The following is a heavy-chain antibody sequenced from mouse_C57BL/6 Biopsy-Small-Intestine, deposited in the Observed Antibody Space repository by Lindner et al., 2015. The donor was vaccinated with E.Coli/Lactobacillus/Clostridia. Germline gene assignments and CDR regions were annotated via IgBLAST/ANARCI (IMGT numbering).Heavy chain of an antibody. V-gene: IGHV1-19*01. CDR2: IIPYNGGS. J-gene: IGHJ2*01. CDR1: GYTFTDYY. Sequence: VQLQESGPELVKPGASVKMSCKASGYTFTDYYMNWVKQSHGKSLEWIGVIIPYNGGSNYNQKFKGKATLTVDKSSSTAYMELNSLTSEDSAVYYCARHYYGSSYYFDYWGQGTTLTVSS. CDR3: ARHYYGSSYYFDY. D-gene: IGHD1-1*01.